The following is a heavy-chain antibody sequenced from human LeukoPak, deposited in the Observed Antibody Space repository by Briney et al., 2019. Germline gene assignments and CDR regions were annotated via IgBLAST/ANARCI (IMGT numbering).Heavy chain of an antibody. D-gene: IGHD1-1*01. CDR3: ARAYRTTGIMYYFDY. J-gene: IGHJ4*02. CDR1: GGSISSYY. CDR2: IYTSGST. V-gene: IGHV4-4*07. Sequence: SETLSLTCTVSGGSISSYYWSWIRQPAGKGLEWIGRIYTSGSTNYNPSLKSRVTMSVDTSKNQFSLKLSSVTAADTAVYYCARAYRTTGIMYYFDYWGQGTLVTVSS.